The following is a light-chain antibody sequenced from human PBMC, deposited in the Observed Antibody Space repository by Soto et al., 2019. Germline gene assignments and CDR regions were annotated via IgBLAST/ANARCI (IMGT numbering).Light chain of an antibody. CDR1: SSNIGNNV. Sequence: QSVLTQPPSVSAAPGQTVTISCSGASSNIGNNVVSWFQQLPGTAPRLLIYDNNKRPSGIPDRFSGSKSGTSATLGITGLQTGDGAVYYCGTWNSRLSGGYVFGTGTKVTVL. J-gene: IGLJ1*01. V-gene: IGLV1-51*01. CDR3: GTWNSRLSGGYV. CDR2: DNN.